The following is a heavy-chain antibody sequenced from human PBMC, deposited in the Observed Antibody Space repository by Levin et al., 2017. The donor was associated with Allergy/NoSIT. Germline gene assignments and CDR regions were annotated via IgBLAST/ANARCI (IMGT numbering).Heavy chain of an antibody. CDR2: ISYSGST. J-gene: IGHJ4*02. CDR3: ARVGCSSTDCYAGVRGVVPFDY. Sequence: SETLSLTCTVSGVSIRGYYWSWIRQPPGKGLEWIGYISYSGSTDYNPSLKSRLTISLDTSKNQFSLRLTSVTAADTAVYYCARVGCSSTDCYAGVRGVVPFDYWGQGTLATVSS. V-gene: IGHV4-59*13. D-gene: IGHD2-2*01. CDR1: GVSIRGYY.